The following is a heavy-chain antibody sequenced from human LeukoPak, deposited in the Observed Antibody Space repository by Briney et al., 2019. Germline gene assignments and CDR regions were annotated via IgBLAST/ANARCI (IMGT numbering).Heavy chain of an antibody. V-gene: IGHV3-74*01. CDR3: ARGTVTTYYYYYYYMDV. Sequence: GASLRLSCAPSGFTVTTDWMRWVRLARGNGLGRVALMISDGSSTSYADSVKGRFTISRDNAKNTLYLQMNSLRAEDTAVYYCARGTVTTYYYYYYYMDVWGKGTTVTVSS. J-gene: IGHJ6*03. CDR1: GFTVTTDW. D-gene: IGHD4-17*01. CDR2: MISDGSST.